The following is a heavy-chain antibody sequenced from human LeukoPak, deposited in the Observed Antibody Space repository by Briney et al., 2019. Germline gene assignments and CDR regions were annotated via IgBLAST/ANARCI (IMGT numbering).Heavy chain of an antibody. CDR1: RYSFTSYW. D-gene: IGHD5-18*01. CDR3: ARRLTAPDAFDI. Sequence: GESLKISCKGSRYSFTSYWISWVRQMPGKGLEWMGRIDPSDSYTNYSPSFQGHVTISADKSISTAYLQWSSLKASDTAMYYCARRLTAPDAFDIWGQGTMVTVSS. CDR2: IDPSDSYT. V-gene: IGHV5-10-1*01. J-gene: IGHJ3*02.